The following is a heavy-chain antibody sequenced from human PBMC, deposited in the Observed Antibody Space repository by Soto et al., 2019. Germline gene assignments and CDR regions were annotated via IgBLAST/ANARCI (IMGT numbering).Heavy chain of an antibody. Sequence: QVQLVQSGAEVKKPGASVKVSCKASGYTFTSYGISWVRQAPGQGLEWMGWISAYNGNTNYAQKLQGRVTMTTDTSTSTAYMELRSLRADDTAVYYCARVRDCGGDCYPYYFDSWGQGTLVTVSS. CDR2: ISAYNGNT. J-gene: IGHJ4*02. V-gene: IGHV1-18*01. CDR3: ARVRDCGGDCYPYYFDS. D-gene: IGHD2-21*02. CDR1: GYTFTSYG.